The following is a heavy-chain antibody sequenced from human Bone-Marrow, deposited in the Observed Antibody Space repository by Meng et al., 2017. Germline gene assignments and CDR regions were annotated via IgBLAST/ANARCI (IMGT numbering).Heavy chain of an antibody. CDR1: GYTFTSYD. Sequence: ASVKVSCKASGYTFTSYDINWVRQATGQRLEWMGWMNPNSGNTGYAQKFQGRVTITRNTSISTAYMELSSLRAEDTAVYYWARFDWDRRNGMDVWGQGTTVTVSS. CDR2: MNPNSGNT. CDR3: ARFDWDRRNGMDV. D-gene: IGHD3-9*01. V-gene: IGHV1-8*03. J-gene: IGHJ6*02.